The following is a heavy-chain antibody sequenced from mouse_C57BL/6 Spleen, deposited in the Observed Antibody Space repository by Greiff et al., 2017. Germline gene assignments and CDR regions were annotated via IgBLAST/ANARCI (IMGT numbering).Heavy chain of an antibody. CDR2: INTSNGGT. CDR3: AGGSGSSLQLAY. J-gene: IGHJ3*01. CDR1: GYTFTSYW. Sequence: QVQLQQPGTELVQPGASVKLSCTASGYTFTSYWMNWVKQRPGQGLEWIGNINTSNGGTNYNETFKSKDTLTVDKSSSTAYIQLSSLTSEDAAVYYCAGGSGSSLQLAYWGQGTLVTVSA. D-gene: IGHD1-1*01. V-gene: IGHV1-53*01.